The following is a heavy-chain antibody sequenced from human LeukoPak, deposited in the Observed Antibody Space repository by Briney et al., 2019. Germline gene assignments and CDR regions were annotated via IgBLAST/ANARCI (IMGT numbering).Heavy chain of an antibody. CDR1: GGTFSSYA. D-gene: IGHD5-18*01. CDR2: VIRIFGTA. V-gene: IGHV1-69*13. J-gene: IGHJ4*02. CDR3: ARGSNVDTAIDY. Sequence: ASVKVSCKASGGTFSSYAISWVRQAPGQALEWMGRVIRIFGTANYAQKFHGRVTITADESTSTAYMELSSLRSEDTAVYYCARGSNVDTAIDYWGQGTLVTVSS.